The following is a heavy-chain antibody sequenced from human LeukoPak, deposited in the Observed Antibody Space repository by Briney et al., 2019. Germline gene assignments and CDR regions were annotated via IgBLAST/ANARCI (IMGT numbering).Heavy chain of an antibody. CDR2: IYHSGST. Sequence: PSETLSLTCTVSGGSISSGGYYWSWIRQPPGKGLEWIGYIYHSGSTYYNPSLKSRVTISVDRSKNQFSLKLSSVTAADTAVYYCARVSLPTRYSSSEDDAFDIWGQGTMVTVSS. CDR1: GGSISSGGYY. J-gene: IGHJ3*02. CDR3: ARVSLPTRYSSSEDDAFDI. V-gene: IGHV4-30-2*01. D-gene: IGHD6-6*01.